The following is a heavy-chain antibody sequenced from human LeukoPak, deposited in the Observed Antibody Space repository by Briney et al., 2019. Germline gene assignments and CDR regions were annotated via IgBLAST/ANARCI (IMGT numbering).Heavy chain of an antibody. V-gene: IGHV3-9*01. CDR2: ISWNSGSI. CDR1: GFIFDDYA. D-gene: IGHD6-13*01. J-gene: IGHJ4*02. CDR3: AKAMGYSSSYSDY. Sequence: GGSLRLSCAASGFIFDDYAMHWVRQAPGKGLEWVSSISWNSGSIGYVDSAKGRFTISRDNAKNSLYPQMNSLRVEDTALYFCAKAMGYSSSYSDYWGQGTLVTVS.